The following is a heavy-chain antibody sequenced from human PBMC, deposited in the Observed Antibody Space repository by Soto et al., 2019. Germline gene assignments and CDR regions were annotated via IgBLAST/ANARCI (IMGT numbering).Heavy chain of an antibody. CDR1: GFTFSSYA. D-gene: IGHD3-10*01. V-gene: IGHV3-64D*08. CDR2: ISSNGGST. CDR3: VKDSSTYYYGSGSYPTDY. J-gene: IGHJ4*02. Sequence: PGGSLRLSCSASGFTFSSYAMHWVRQAPGKGLEYVSAISSNGGSTYYADSVKGRFTISRDNSKNTLYLQMSSLRAEDTAVYYCVKDSSTYYYGSGSYPTDYWGQGTLVTVSS.